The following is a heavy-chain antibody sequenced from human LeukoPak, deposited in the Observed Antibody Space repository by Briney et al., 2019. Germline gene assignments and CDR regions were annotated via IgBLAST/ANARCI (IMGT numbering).Heavy chain of an antibody. V-gene: IGHV3-21*01. D-gene: IGHD2-21*02. Sequence: GGSLRLSCSASGFTFWNYGMDWVRQAPGKGLEWVSSIAGSSGYISYADSVKGRFTISRDNAKKSLYLQMTSLTAEDTAVYYCARDRGAYCGGDCYLGFDYWGRGTLVTVSS. CDR2: IAGSSGYI. CDR1: GFTFWNYG. CDR3: ARDRGAYCGGDCYLGFDY. J-gene: IGHJ4*01.